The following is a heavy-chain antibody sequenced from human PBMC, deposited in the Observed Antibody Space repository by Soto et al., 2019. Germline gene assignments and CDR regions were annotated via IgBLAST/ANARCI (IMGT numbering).Heavy chain of an antibody. Sequence: QITLKESGPTLVKPTQTLTLTRTFSGFALTTAPVGVGWIRQPPGEARESLAIIYWDDDKRYNPSLRSRLTITKDTSKNQLGLTMTHMDSVNPSIYCCAYRRGGTHRDVGYFDFCGKGTLVTLSS. CDR2: IYWDDDK. D-gene: IGHD3-16*01. CDR3: AYRRGGTHRDVGYFDF. J-gene: IGHJ4*02. V-gene: IGHV2-5*02. CDR1: GFALTTAPVG.